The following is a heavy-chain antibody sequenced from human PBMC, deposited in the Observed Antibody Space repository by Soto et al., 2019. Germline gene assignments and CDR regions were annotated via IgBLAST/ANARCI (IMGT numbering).Heavy chain of an antibody. Sequence: SVKVSCKASGGTFSSHAISWVRQAPGQGLEWMGGIIPIFGTANYAQKFQGRVTITADKSTSTAYMELSSLRSEDTAVYYCARGEYIAVAADYYYYGLDVWGQGTTVTVSS. CDR3: ARGEYIAVAADYYYYGLDV. D-gene: IGHD6-19*01. V-gene: IGHV1-69*06. CDR2: IIPIFGTA. CDR1: GGTFSSHA. J-gene: IGHJ6*02.